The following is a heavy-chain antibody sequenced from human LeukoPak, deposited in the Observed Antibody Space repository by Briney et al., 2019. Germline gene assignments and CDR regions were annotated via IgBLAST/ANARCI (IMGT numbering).Heavy chain of an antibody. Sequence: GGSLRLSCAASGFTFSNYGIHWVRQAPGKGLEWVAFIRFDGSNKYYADSVKGRFTISRDTSRNTLYLQMDSLRPEDTAVYYCAKPFNPYFDSWGQGTLVTVSS. CDR3: AKPFNPYFDS. J-gene: IGHJ4*02. CDR2: IRFDGSNK. CDR1: GFTFSNYG. V-gene: IGHV3-30*02.